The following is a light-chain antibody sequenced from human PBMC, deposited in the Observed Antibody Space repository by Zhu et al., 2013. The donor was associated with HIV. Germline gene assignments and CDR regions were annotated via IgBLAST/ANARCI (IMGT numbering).Light chain of an antibody. V-gene: IGKV3-20*01. CDR1: QSVSST. Sequence: EIVMTQSPATLSVSPGERATLSCRASQSVSSTLAWYQHKPGQAPRLLIYGASSRATGIPDRFSGTGSGTDFTLTINRLEPEDCAVYYCQYLGRASFTFGPGTKVDIK. CDR2: GAS. J-gene: IGKJ3*01. CDR3: QYLGRASFT.